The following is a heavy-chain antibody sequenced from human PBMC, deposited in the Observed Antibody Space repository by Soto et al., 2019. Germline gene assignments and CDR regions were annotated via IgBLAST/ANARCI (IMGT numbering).Heavy chain of an antibody. J-gene: IGHJ4*02. D-gene: IGHD3-3*01. CDR2: ISDSGRST. CDR1: GFTFGSYA. Sequence: LRLSCAGSGFTFGSYAMSWVRQAPGKGLEWVSGISDSGRSTYYADSVKGRFTISRDNSKNTLYLQMRSLRAEDTALYYCAKTGYDFWSYYDYWGQGTLVTVSS. CDR3: AKTGYDFWSYYDY. V-gene: IGHV3-23*01.